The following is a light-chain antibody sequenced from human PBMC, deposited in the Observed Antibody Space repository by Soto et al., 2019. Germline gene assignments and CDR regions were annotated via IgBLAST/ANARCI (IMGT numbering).Light chain of an antibody. V-gene: IGKV3-15*01. J-gene: IGKJ4*01. Sequence: EIVMTQSPVTLSVSPGERVSLSCRASHSISNNLAWYQQRPGQAPRLLIYGTSTRASGVPVRFSGSGSGTEFTVTISSLQSADSAVYYCQQYNDWPLTFGGGTKVEIK. CDR2: GTS. CDR1: HSISNN. CDR3: QQYNDWPLT.